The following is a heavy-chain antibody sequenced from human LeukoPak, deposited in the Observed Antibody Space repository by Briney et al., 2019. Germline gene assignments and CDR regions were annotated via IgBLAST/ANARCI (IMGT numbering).Heavy chain of an antibody. CDR1: GFNFGDFA. Sequence: GGSLRLSCTVSGFNFGDFAMSWVRQAPGKGLEWLGFIRSTIYGGTTDYAASVKGRLTISRDDSKSIAYLQMNSLKTEDTAMYYCTRDYPASFDVWGQGTLVTVSS. CDR3: TRDYPASFDV. CDR2: IRSTIYGGTT. V-gene: IGHV3-49*04. J-gene: IGHJ3*01.